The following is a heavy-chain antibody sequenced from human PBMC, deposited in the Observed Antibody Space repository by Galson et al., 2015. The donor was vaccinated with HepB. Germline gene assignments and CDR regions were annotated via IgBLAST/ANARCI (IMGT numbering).Heavy chain of an antibody. D-gene: IGHD5-18*01. V-gene: IGHV3-11*04. CDR1: GFTVSSNY. Sequence: SLRLSCAASGFTVSSNYMSWIRQAPGKGLEWVSYISSSGSTIYYADSVKGRFTISRDNAKNSLYLQMNSLRAEDTAVYYCARDQDASMASLYYFDYWGQGTLVTVSS. CDR2: ISSSGSTI. CDR3: ARDQDASMASLYYFDY. J-gene: IGHJ4*02.